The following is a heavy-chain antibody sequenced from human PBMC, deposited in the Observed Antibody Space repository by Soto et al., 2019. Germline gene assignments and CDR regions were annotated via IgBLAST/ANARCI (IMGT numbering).Heavy chain of an antibody. D-gene: IGHD1-26*01. CDR1: GGTFSSYA. J-gene: IGHJ6*02. CDR2: IIPIFGTA. V-gene: IGHV1-69*12. Sequence: QVQLVQSGAEVKTPGSSVKVSCKASGGTFSSYAIRWVRQAPGQGLEWMVGIIPIFGTANYAQKFQGRVTITADDSTSTAYMELSSLRSEDTAVYYWSRGAKDGSYLGHYYYGMDVWGQGTTVTVSS. CDR3: SRGAKDGSYLGHYYYGMDV.